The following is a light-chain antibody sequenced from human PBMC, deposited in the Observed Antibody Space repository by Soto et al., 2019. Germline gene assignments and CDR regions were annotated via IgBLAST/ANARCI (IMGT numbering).Light chain of an antibody. CDR1: QSISSY. CDR3: QQTYSIPYT. Sequence: DIQMTQSPSSLSASVGDTVTITCRASQSISSYLNWYQHKPGKAPKLLIYAASSLQSVVPSRFSGSGSGTDFTLTVSSLQPEDCATYYCQQTYSIPYTFGQGTKLEIK. CDR2: AAS. V-gene: IGKV1-39*01. J-gene: IGKJ2*01.